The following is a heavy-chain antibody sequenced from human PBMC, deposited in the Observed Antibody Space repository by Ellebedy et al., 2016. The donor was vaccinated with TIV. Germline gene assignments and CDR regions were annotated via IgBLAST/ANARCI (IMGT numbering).Heavy chain of an antibody. D-gene: IGHD1-26*01. CDR2: ISDSSIYK. V-gene: IGHV3-21*04. J-gene: IGHJ3*01. CDR1: GFTFSRYS. CDR3: AKEIRTGSGAGFDV. Sequence: GESLKISCAVSGFTFSRYSMNWVRQAPGKGLEWVSSISDSSIYKYYADSVKGRFTISRDNAKNSLYLQMNTLRADDTAVYNCAKEIRTGSGAGFDVWGQGTMVTVSS.